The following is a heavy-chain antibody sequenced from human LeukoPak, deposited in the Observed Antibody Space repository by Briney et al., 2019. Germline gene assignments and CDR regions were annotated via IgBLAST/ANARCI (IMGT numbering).Heavy chain of an antibody. Sequence: QPGRSLRLSCAASGFTFSSYGMHWVRQAPGKGLERVAVISYDGSNKYYADSVNGRFTISRDNSKNTLYLQMNSLRAEDTAVYYCAKDYGDQSYYYYGMDVWGQGTTVTVSS. CDR3: AKDYGDQSYYYYGMDV. CDR1: GFTFSSYG. CDR2: ISYDGSNK. D-gene: IGHD4-17*01. V-gene: IGHV3-30*18. J-gene: IGHJ6*02.